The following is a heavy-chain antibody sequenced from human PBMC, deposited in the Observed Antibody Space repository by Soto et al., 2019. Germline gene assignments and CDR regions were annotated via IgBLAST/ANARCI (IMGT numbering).Heavy chain of an antibody. V-gene: IGHV1-3*04. CDR1: GYTFTSYA. CDR2: INTGNGNT. J-gene: IGHJ6*02. CDR3: AKDFDYYYYAMDV. Sequence: QVQLVQSGAEMKKPGASVKVSCKASGYTFTSYAIHWVRQAPGQRLEWMGWINTGNGNTKYSEKFQGRVTLSRDTSASTAYMELSSLISEDTAVYYCAKDFDYYYYAMDVWGQGTTVTVSS. D-gene: IGHD3-9*01.